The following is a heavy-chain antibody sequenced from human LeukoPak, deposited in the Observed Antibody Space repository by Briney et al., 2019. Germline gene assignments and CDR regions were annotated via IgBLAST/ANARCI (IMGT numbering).Heavy chain of an antibody. J-gene: IGHJ3*02. D-gene: IGHD5-18*01. CDR2: IYYSGST. Sequence: SETLSLTCTVSGGSISSSRYYWDWIRQPPGKGLEWIGNIYYSGSTYYSPSLKSRVTISVDTSKNQFSLKLSSVTAADTAVYYCARHVQDTTLVSDAFDIWGQGTMVTVSS. V-gene: IGHV4-39*01. CDR1: GGSISSSRYY. CDR3: ARHVQDTTLVSDAFDI.